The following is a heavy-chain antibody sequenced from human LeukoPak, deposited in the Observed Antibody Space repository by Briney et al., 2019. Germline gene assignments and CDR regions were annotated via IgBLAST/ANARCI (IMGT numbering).Heavy chain of an antibody. J-gene: IGHJ4*02. CDR2: IRYDGSNE. D-gene: IGHD5-24*01. CDR3: GRSRYNLDY. Sequence: GGSLRLSCAASGFTFSSYDMHWVRQAPGKGPEWVAIIRYDGSNENYADSVKGRFTISRDNSKKTLYLQMNSLRAENTAVYYCGRSRYNLDYWGQASLVSVSS. V-gene: IGHV3-33*01. CDR1: GFTFSSYD.